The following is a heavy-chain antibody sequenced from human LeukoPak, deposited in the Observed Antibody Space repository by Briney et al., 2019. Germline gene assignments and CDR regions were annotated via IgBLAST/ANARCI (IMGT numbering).Heavy chain of an antibody. CDR2: INPNNGGT. Sequence: AASVKVSCKASGYTFTDYYMHWVRQAPGQGLEWMGWINPNNGGTTYAQKFQRRVTMTRDTSVSTAYMELGRLTSDDTAMYSCLRDFAYGGIASPDCSGQGSLVTVSS. D-gene: IGHD4/OR15-4a*01. J-gene: IGHJ4*02. V-gene: IGHV1-2*02. CDR3: LRDFAYGGIASPDC. CDR1: GYTFTDYY.